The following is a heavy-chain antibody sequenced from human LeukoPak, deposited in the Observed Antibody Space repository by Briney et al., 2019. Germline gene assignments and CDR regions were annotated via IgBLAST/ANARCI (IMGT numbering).Heavy chain of an antibody. CDR2: ISWNDDN. CDR1: GFSLSTSGAG. J-gene: IGHJ4*02. V-gene: IGHV2-5*01. D-gene: IGHD3-10*01. CDR3: ATYYYGSGSRRRYYFDY. Sequence: ESGPTLINPTPTLTLTSTFSGFSLSTSGAGVGWILQPPGKALEWLPLISWNDDNRYSPSLKSRLTIPKHTSKNQVVLTIPNMDPVDSPTYYCATYYYGSGSRRRYYFDYWGQGTLVTVSS.